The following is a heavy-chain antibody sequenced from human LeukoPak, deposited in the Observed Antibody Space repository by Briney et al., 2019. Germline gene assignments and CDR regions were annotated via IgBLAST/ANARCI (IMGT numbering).Heavy chain of an antibody. J-gene: IGHJ6*02. CDR1: GGSFNGYY. CDR3: ARETVGLLWFGEPHPYGMDV. CDR2: INHSGST. Sequence: SETLSLTCAVYGGSFNGYYWSWIRQPPGKGLEWIGEINHSGSTNYNPSLKSRVTISVDTSKNQFSPKLSSVTAADTAVYYCARETVGLLWFGEPHPYGMDVWGQGTTVTVSS. V-gene: IGHV4-34*01. D-gene: IGHD3-10*01.